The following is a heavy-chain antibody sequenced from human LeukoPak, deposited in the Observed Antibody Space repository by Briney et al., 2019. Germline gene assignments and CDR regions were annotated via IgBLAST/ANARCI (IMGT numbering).Heavy chain of an antibody. Sequence: PSETLSLTCTVSGGSISSYYWSWIRQPAGKGLEWIGRIYTSGSTNYNPSLKSRVTISVDTSKNQSSLKLSSVTAADTAVYYCARGYRYYYDSSGYESRGQGTLVTVSS. V-gene: IGHV4-4*07. CDR2: IYTSGST. J-gene: IGHJ4*02. D-gene: IGHD3-22*01. CDR3: ARGYRYYYDSSGYES. CDR1: GGSISSYY.